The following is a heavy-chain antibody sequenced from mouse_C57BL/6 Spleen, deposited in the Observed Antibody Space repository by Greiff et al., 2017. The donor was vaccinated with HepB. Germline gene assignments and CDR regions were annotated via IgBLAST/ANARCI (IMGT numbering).Heavy chain of an antibody. Sequence: EVQLQQSGPELVKPGASVKISCKASGYSFTGYYMNWVKQSPEKSLEWIGEINPSTGGTTYNQKFKAKATLTVDKSSSTAYMQLKSLTSEDSAVYYCARSEYDVFAYWGQGTLVTVSA. CDR2: INPSTGGT. V-gene: IGHV1-42*01. CDR3: ARSEYDVFAY. CDR1: GYSFTGYY. D-gene: IGHD2-4*01. J-gene: IGHJ3*01.